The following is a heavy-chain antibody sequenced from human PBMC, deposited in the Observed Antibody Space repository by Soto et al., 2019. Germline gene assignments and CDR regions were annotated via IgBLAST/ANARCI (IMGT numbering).Heavy chain of an antibody. V-gene: IGHV3-30*18. Sequence: PVGSLRLSCAASGFTFSSYGMHWVRQAPGKGLEWVAVISYDGSNKYYADSVKGRFTISRDNSKNTLYLQMNSLRAEDTAVYYCAKEGPDSGSYRPDAFDIWGQGTMVTVSS. CDR3: AKEGPDSGSYRPDAFDI. D-gene: IGHD3-10*01. CDR1: GFTFSSYG. J-gene: IGHJ3*02. CDR2: ISYDGSNK.